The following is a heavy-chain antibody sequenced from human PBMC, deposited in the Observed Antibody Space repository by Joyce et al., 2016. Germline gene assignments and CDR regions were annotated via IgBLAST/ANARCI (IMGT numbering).Heavy chain of an antibody. J-gene: IGHJ6*02. Sequence: EVQLVESGGGLVKPGGSLRVSCEASGFTFTNAWMSWVRQAPGQGLEWVGRIKSNTDGGTTDYAAFVKGRFTISRDDSKNTVYLQMNSLRTGDTAVYYCATSGYDISSLYYYYYGMDVWGQGTTVTVSS. V-gene: IGHV3-15*01. CDR2: IKSNTDGGTT. CDR1: GFTFTNAW. CDR3: ATSGYDISSLYYYYYGMDV. D-gene: IGHD5-12*01.